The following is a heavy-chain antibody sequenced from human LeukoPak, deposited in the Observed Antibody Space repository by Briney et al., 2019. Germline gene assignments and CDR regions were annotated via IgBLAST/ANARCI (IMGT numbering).Heavy chain of an antibody. Sequence: SQTLSPTCTVSGGSISSGDYYWSWIRQPPGKGLEWIGYIYYSGSTYYNPSLKSRVTISVDTSKNQFSLKLSSVTAADTAVYYCARVGGGYSYGFNYYYYGMDVWGQGTMVTVSS. CDR1: GGSISSGDYY. CDR3: ARVGGGYSYGFNYYYYGMDV. D-gene: IGHD5-18*01. V-gene: IGHV4-30-4*01. J-gene: IGHJ6*02. CDR2: IYYSGST.